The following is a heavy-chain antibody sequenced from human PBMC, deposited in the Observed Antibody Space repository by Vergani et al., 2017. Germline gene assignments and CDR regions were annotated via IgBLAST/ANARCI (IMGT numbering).Heavy chain of an antibody. CDR2: IYSGGST. Sequence: EVQLLESGGGLVQPGGSLRLSCAASGFTFSSYAMSLVRQAPGKGLEWVSVIYSGGSTYYADSVKGRFTISRDNSKNTLYLQMNSLRAEDTAVYYCARAPGTNFDYWGQGTLVTVSS. J-gene: IGHJ4*02. CDR3: ARAPGTNFDY. V-gene: IGHV3-23*03. D-gene: IGHD1-26*01. CDR1: GFTFSSYA.